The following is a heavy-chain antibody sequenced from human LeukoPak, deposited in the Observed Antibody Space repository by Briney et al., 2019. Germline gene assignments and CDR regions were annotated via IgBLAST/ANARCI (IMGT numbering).Heavy chain of an antibody. CDR3: AASWRVVISSVPYYFDN. J-gene: IGHJ4*02. CDR2: IIPIFGTA. CDR1: GGTFSSYA. D-gene: IGHD3-22*01. Sequence: GSSVKVSCKASGGTFSSYAISWVRQAPGQGLEWMGGIIPIFGTANYAQKFQGRVTIATDESTSTAYMELSSLRSEDTAVYYCAASWRVVISSVPYYFDNWGQGTLVTVS. V-gene: IGHV1-69*05.